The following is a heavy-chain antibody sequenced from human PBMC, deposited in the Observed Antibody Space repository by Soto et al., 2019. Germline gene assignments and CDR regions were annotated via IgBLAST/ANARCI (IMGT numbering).Heavy chain of an antibody. Sequence: SETLSLTCTVSGGSFSSYYWIWIRQPPGKGLEWIGYISYSGITNYNPSLKSRVTISLDTSKNQFSLEVSSVTAADTAVYYCARSKPSHYVLTGYRFDYWGHGILVTVSS. CDR3: ARSKPSHYVLTGYRFDY. CDR2: ISYSGIT. V-gene: IGHV4-59*01. CDR1: GGSFSSYY. J-gene: IGHJ4*01. D-gene: IGHD3-9*01.